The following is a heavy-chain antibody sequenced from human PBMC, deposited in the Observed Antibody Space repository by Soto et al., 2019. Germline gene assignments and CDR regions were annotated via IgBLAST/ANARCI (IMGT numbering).Heavy chain of an antibody. CDR3: ARDKITGLLDY. V-gene: IGHV4-34*01. Sequence: SQTISLTCAVYGGSFSGYYWTWIRQPPGTGLEWIGEINHSGSTNYNPSLNSRAPLSVDTSKNQFSLKLPSVTAPDTAVYYGARDKITGLLDYWGQGTLVTVSS. CDR1: GGSFSGYY. CDR2: INHSGST. D-gene: IGHD2-8*02. J-gene: IGHJ4*02.